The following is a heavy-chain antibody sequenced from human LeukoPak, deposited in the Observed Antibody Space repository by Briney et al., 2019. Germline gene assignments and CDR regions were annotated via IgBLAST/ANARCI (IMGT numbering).Heavy chain of an antibody. J-gene: IGHJ3*02. V-gene: IGHV1-2*02. CDR2: INPNSGGT. D-gene: IGHD5-18*01. Sequence: ASVKVSCKASGYTFTGYYMHRVRQAPGQGVEWMGWINPNSGGTNYAQKFQGRVTMTRDTSISTAYMELSRLRSDDTAVYYCAEGGYSNYAFDIWGQGTMVTVSS. CDR3: AEGGYSNYAFDI. CDR1: GYTFTGYY.